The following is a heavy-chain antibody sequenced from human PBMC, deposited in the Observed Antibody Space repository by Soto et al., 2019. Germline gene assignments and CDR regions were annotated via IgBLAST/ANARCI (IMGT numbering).Heavy chain of an antibody. CDR1: GFTFSSYG. CDR3: GKEGWLGNDDSETYLCYFDY. Sequence: VHLVESGGGVVQPGGSLRLSCEASGFTFSSYGMHWVRQTPGKGLEWLGAIYNAGRRKSQADSLKGRFTISRDNSKNTLYLQMISMRAEDTAVYYCGKEGWLGNDDSETYLCYFDYWGQGTQVTVS. D-gene: IGHD3-10*01. J-gene: IGHJ4*02. CDR2: IYNAGRRK. V-gene: IGHV3-30*18.